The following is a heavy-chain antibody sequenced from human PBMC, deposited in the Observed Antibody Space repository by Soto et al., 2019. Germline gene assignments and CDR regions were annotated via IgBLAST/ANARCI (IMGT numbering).Heavy chain of an antibody. CDR3: ARDTRGITMVRGVIPQFRYHMDV. Sequence: ASVKVSCKAPRGTFSNYPISWVRRAPGQGLEWMGGIIPVFGRPNYAQKFQGRVTITADESTSTAYMELRSLRSDDTAMYYCARDTRGITMVRGVIPQFRYHMDVWGQGTTVTVSS. D-gene: IGHD3-10*01. CDR1: RGTFSNYP. J-gene: IGHJ6*02. V-gene: IGHV1-69*13. CDR2: IIPVFGRP.